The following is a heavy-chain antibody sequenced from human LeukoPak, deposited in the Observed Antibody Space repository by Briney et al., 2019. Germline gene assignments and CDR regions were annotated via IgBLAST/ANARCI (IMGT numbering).Heavy chain of an antibody. CDR1: GFTFSSYA. D-gene: IGHD6-19*01. V-gene: IGHV3-64D*09. CDR2: ISSNGDST. Sequence: PGGSLRLSCSASGFTFSSYAMHWVRQAPGKGLEYVSTISSNGDSTYFADSVKGRFTISRGNSKNTLYLQMSNLRAEDTAVYYCVKEGAVAGIHYIRYFDYWGQGMLVTVSS. CDR3: VKEGAVAGIHYIRYFDY. J-gene: IGHJ4*02.